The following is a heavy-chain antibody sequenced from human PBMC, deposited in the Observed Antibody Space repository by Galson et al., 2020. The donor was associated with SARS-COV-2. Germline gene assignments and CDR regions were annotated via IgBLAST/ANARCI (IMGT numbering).Heavy chain of an antibody. CDR2: IYYSGST. CDR3: ARHGGQWLVLFGGFDY. Sequence: ASETLSLTCTVSGGSISSYYWSWIRQPPGKGLEWIGYIYYSGSTNYNPSLKSRVTISVDTSKNQFSLKLSSVTAADTDVYYCARHGGQWLVLFGGFDYWGQGTLVTVSS. J-gene: IGHJ4*02. V-gene: IGHV4-59*08. D-gene: IGHD6-19*01. CDR1: GGSISSYY.